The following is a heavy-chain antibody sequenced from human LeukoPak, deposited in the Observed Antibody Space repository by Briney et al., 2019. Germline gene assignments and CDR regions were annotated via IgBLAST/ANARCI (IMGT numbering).Heavy chain of an antibody. D-gene: IGHD3/OR15-3a*01. CDR1: GFTFGDTW. Sequence: GGSLRLSCAASGFTFGDTWMNWVRQVPGQGLEWVANIKQDGSEKFYVASVKGRFTISRDSGKSSLYLQMNSLRAEDTALYYCATSYDMGWLIGYWGQGTLVIVSS. CDR3: ATSYDMGWLIGY. V-gene: IGHV3-7*03. J-gene: IGHJ4*02. CDR2: IKQDGSEK.